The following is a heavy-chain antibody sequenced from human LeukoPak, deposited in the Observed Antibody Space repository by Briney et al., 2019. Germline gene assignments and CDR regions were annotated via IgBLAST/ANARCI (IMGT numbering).Heavy chain of an antibody. V-gene: IGHV3-33*06. D-gene: IGHD6-25*01. CDR2: IWFDGNNK. J-gene: IGHJ4*02. Sequence: GRSLRLSCAASGFTFTTYGMHWVRQAPGKGLEWVAVIWFDGNNKFYADSVKGRFTVPRDNSKNTLYLHMNSLRGEDTAVYYCAKAARLGPSHFDYWGRGTLVTVSS. CDR1: GFTFTTYG. CDR3: AKAARLGPSHFDY.